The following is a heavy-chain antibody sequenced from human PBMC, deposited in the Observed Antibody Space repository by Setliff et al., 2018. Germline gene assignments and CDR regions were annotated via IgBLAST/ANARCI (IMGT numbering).Heavy chain of an antibody. V-gene: IGHV1-18*04. J-gene: IGHJ4*02. CDR3: ARVRPCGADCSTGVGGPFDFDF. Sequence: ASVKVSCKASGHTFTGYYIHWLRQAPGQGLEWMGWISCYNGDRRYAQSLQGRVTVATDTSTNTVYMELRSLRSDDTALYYCARVRPCGADCSTGVGGPFDFDFWGQGTLVTVSS. CDR2: ISCYNGDR. CDR1: GHTFTGYY. D-gene: IGHD2-21*02.